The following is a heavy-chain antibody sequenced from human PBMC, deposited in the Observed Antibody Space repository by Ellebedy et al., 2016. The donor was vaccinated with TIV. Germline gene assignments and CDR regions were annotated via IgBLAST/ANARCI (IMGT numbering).Heavy chain of an antibody. CDR3: ARSAGDSSGWFVS. Sequence: GESLKISCAASGFTFSSFVMSWVRQAPGKGLEWVSAIRGSGGSTYYADSVKGRCTISRDNSRDTLYLDMNILRGEDTALYSCARSAGDSSGWFVSWGQGTVVIVSS. D-gene: IGHD3-22*01. CDR2: IRGSGGST. V-gene: IGHV3-23*01. CDR1: GFTFSSFV. J-gene: IGHJ5*01.